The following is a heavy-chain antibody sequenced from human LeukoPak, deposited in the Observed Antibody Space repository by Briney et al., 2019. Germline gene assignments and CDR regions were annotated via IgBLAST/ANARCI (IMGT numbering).Heavy chain of an antibody. CDR3: ARAREPNSGSWFSDS. CDR1: GFTFSTYW. CDR2: TKSDASDT. D-gene: IGHD6-13*01. J-gene: IGHJ4*02. Sequence: GGSLRLSCAASGFTASGFTFSTYWMHWVRQAPGKGLVWVARTKSDASDTSYADSVKGRFTMSRDNTKNSLYLQLSSLRAEDTAVYYCARAREPNSGSWFSDSWGQGTLVTVSS. V-gene: IGHV3-74*01.